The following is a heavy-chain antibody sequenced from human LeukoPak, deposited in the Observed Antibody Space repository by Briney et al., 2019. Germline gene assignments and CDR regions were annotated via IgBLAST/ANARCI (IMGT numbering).Heavy chain of an antibody. V-gene: IGHV4-39*01. CDR1: GGSISSSSYY. D-gene: IGHD3-3*01. CDR3: ARLSDDFWSGYNNWFDP. CDR2: IYYSGST. J-gene: IGHJ5*02. Sequence: KPSETLSLTCTVSGGSISSSSYYWGWIRQPPGKGLECIGSIYYSGSTYYNPSLKSRVTISVDTSKNQFSLKLSSVTAADTAVYYCARLSDDFWSGYNNWFDPWGQGTLVTVSS.